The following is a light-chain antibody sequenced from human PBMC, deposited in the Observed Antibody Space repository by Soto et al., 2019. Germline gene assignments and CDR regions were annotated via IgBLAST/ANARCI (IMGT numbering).Light chain of an antibody. CDR2: GAS. V-gene: IGKV3-15*01. Sequence: EIVMTQSPATLSVSPGERATLSCRASQSVSSNLAWYQQKPGQAPRLLIYGASTRATGIPARFSGSGSGTEFTLTISTLHSKVFAFYYCQQYNNGGGTFGQGTKVNIK. CDR1: QSVSSN. J-gene: IGKJ1*01. CDR3: QQYNNGGGT.